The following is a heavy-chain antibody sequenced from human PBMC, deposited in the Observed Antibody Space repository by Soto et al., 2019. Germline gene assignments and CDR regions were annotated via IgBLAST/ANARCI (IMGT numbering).Heavy chain of an antibody. CDR1: GGSISRYY. CDR3: ARIPVDTYMIYWSDP. V-gene: IGHV4-59*01. Sequence: SETLSLTCTVSGGSISRYYWSWIRQAPGRGLEWIGKIFSSGSNNYNPSLKSRVAISVDTSKNQVSLKLNAVTTPDTALYSCARIPVDTYMIYWSDPWGQGTQVTVSS. CDR2: IFSSGSN. J-gene: IGHJ5*02. D-gene: IGHD3-16*01.